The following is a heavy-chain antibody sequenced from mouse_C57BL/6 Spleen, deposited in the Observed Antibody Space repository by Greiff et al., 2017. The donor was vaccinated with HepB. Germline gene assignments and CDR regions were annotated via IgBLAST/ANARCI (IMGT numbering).Heavy chain of an antibody. CDR1: GFTFSDYG. CDR3: ARHENDYYAMDY. CDR2: ISNLAYSI. J-gene: IGHJ4*01. V-gene: IGHV5-15*01. Sequence: EVQLVESGGGLVQPGGSLKLSCAASGFTFSDYGMAWVRQAPRKGPEWVAFISNLAYSIYYADTVTGRFTISRENAKNTLYLDMSSLRSEDTAMYYCARHENDYYAMDYWGQGTSVTVSS.